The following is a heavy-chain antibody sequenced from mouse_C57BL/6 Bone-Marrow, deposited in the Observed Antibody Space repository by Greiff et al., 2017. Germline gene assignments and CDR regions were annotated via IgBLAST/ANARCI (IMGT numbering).Heavy chain of an antibody. J-gene: IGHJ2*01. CDR2: INPSSGYT. V-gene: IGHV1-7*01. D-gene: IGHD1-1*01. CDR3: ARTPYYYGSSPEYFDY. Sequence: QVQLQQSGTVLARPGASVKMSCKTSGYTFTSYWMHWVKQRPGQGLEWIGYINPSSGYTKYNQKFKDKATLTADKSSSTAYMQLSSLTYEDSAVYYCARTPYYYGSSPEYFDYWGQGTTLTVSS. CDR1: GYTFTSYW.